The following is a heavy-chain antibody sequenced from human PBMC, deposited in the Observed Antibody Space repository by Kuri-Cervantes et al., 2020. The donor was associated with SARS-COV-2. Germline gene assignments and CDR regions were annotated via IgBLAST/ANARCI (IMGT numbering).Heavy chain of an antibody. J-gene: IGHJ6*03. CDR1: GFTFSSYS. D-gene: IGHD4-17*01. CDR2: ISSSSSYI. Sequence: GGSLRLSCAASGFTFSSYSMNWVRQAPGKGLEWVSSISSSSSYIYYADSVKGRFTISRDNAKNSLCLQMNSLRVEDTAVYYCAKEVDFGDYGYYYMDVWGKGTTVTVSS. CDR3: AKEVDFGDYGYYYMDV. V-gene: IGHV3-21*04.